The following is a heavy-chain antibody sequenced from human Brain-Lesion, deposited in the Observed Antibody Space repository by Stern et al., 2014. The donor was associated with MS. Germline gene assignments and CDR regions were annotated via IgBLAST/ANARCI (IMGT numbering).Heavy chain of an antibody. J-gene: IGHJ6*02. CDR1: GFTFSSYT. D-gene: IGHD5-18*01. CDR3: ARVETPLADFYYYYGMDV. V-gene: IGHV3-21*01. CDR2: INRGSDYI. Sequence: EVQLVESGGGLVKPGGSLRLSCAASGFTFSSYTMIWVRQAPGKGLEWVSSINRGSDYIYYADSVKGRFTISRDNAKNSLYLQMNSLRAEDTALYYCARVETPLADFYYYYGMDVWGQGTTVTVSS.